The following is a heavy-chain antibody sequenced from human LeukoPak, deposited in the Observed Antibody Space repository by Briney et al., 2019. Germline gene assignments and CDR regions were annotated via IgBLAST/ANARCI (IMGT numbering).Heavy chain of an antibody. CDR2: INPNSGGT. Sequence: ASVKVSCKASGYIFTGYYMHWVRQAPGQGLEWMGWINPNSGGTNYAQKFQGRVTMTRDTSISTAYMELSRLRSDDTAVYYCARSERDDFWSGYYLYWGQGTLVTVSS. CDR3: ARSERDDFWSGYYLY. CDR1: GYIFTGYY. D-gene: IGHD3-3*01. J-gene: IGHJ4*02. V-gene: IGHV1-2*02.